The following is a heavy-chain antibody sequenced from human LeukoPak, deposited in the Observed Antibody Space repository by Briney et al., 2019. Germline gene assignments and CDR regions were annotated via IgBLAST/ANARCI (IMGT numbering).Heavy chain of an antibody. J-gene: IGHJ3*02. CDR2: VSPGDSDT. CDR3: ARRYCSSTFCHGAFDI. Sequence: GESLKISCKGSGYTFTTYWIGWVRQMPGKGLEWMGNVSPGDSDTKYSPSFQGQVTISADKSIRTAYLQWSSLKASDTAMYYCARRYCSSTFCHGAFDIWGQGTMVTVSS. D-gene: IGHD2-2*01. CDR1: GYTFTTYW. V-gene: IGHV5-51*01.